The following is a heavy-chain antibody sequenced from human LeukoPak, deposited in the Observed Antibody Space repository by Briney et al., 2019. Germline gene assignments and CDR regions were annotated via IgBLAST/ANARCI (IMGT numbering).Heavy chain of an antibody. CDR1: GGSISSYY. Sequence: PSETLSLTCTVSGGSISSYYWSWIRQPPGKGLEWIGYIYYSGSTNYNPSLKSRVTISVDTSKNQFSLKLSSVTAADTAVYYCATNSGSYLDAFDIWGQGTMVTVSS. D-gene: IGHD1-26*01. J-gene: IGHJ3*02. CDR3: ATNSGSYLDAFDI. V-gene: IGHV4-59*01. CDR2: IYYSGST.